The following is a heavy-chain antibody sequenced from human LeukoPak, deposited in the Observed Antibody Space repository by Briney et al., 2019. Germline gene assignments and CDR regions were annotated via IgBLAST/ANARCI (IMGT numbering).Heavy chain of an antibody. CDR3: AKAEWELLSAVDY. D-gene: IGHD1-26*01. CDR1: GFTFSNAW. CDR2: ISGSGGST. Sequence: GGSLRLSCAASGFTFSNAWMSWVRQAPGKGLEWVSAISGSGGSTYYAGSVKGRFTISRDNSNNTLYLQMNSLRAEDTAVYYCAKAEWELLSAVDYWGQGTLVAVSS. V-gene: IGHV3-23*01. J-gene: IGHJ4*02.